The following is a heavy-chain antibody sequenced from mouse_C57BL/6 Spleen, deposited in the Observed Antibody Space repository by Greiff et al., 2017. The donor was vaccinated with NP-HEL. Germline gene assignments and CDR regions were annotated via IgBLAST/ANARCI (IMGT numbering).Heavy chain of an antibody. CDR3: ARHEDFYYYGSSYGYFDV. J-gene: IGHJ1*03. CDR2: FYPGRGSI. Sequence: QVQLKESGAELVKPGASVKLSCKASGSTFTEFTIHWVKQGSGQGFEWIGWFYPGRGSIKYNEKFKDKATLTADKSSSTVYMELSRLTSEDSAVYFCARHEDFYYYGSSYGYFDVWGTGTTVTVSS. CDR1: GSTFTEFT. D-gene: IGHD1-1*01. V-gene: IGHV1-62-2*01.